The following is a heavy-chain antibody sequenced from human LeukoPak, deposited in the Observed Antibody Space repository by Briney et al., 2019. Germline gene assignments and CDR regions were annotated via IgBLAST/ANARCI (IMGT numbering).Heavy chain of an antibody. V-gene: IGHV1-2*02. CDR1: GYTFTGYY. CDR3: RAAAGMRYFDY. D-gene: IGHD6-25*01. Sequence: ASVKVSCKASGYTFTGYYMHWVRQAPGQGLEWMGWIDPNSGGTNYAQKFQGRVTMTRDTSISTAYMELSRLRSDDTAVYYCRAAAGMRYFDYWGQGTLVTVSS. CDR2: IDPNSGGT. J-gene: IGHJ4*02.